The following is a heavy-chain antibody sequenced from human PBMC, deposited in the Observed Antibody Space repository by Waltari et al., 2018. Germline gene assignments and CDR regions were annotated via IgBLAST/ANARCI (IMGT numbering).Heavy chain of an antibody. J-gene: IGHJ4*02. CDR1: GGSISSSSYY. V-gene: IGHV4-39*07. Sequence: QLQLQESGPGLVKPSETLSLTCTVSGGSISSSSYYWGWIRQPPGKGLEWIGSIYYSGSTYYNPSLKSRVTISVDTSKNQFSLKLSSVTAADTAVYYCARLVAATPRFDYWGQGTLVTVSS. CDR2: IYYSGST. CDR3: ARLVAATPRFDY. D-gene: IGHD2-15*01.